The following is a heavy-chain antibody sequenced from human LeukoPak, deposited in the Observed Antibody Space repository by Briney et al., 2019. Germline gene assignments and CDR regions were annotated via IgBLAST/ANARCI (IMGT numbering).Heavy chain of an antibody. D-gene: IGHD2-2*01. CDR1: GFTFDDYA. V-gene: IGHV3-9*01. J-gene: IGHJ4*02. Sequence: GGSLRLSCAASGFTFDDYAMHWVRQAPGKGLEWVSGISWNSGSIGYADSVKGRFTISRDNAKNSLYLQMNSLRAEDTALYYCAKGGDQLPYYFDYWGQGTLVTVSS. CDR2: ISWNSGSI. CDR3: AKGGDQLPYYFDY.